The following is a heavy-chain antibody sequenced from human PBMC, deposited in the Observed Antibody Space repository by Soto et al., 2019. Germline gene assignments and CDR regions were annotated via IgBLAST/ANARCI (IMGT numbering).Heavy chain of an antibody. J-gene: IGHJ4*02. Sequence: PGGSLRLSCAASGFTFSSYGMHWVRQAPGKGLEWVAVISYDGSNKYYADSVKGRFTISRDNSKNTPYLQMNSLRAEDTAVYYCAKDGRGSSGYYYDYFDYWGQGTLVTVSS. V-gene: IGHV3-30*18. CDR2: ISYDGSNK. CDR1: GFTFSSYG. D-gene: IGHD3-22*01. CDR3: AKDGRGSSGYYYDYFDY.